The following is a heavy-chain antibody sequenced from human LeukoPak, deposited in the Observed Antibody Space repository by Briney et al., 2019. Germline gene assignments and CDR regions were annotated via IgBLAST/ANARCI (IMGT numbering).Heavy chain of an antibody. V-gene: IGHV3-23*01. Sequence: GGSLRLSCAASGFTFSSYGLSWVRQAPGKGLEWVSAISGSGGSTYYADSVKGRFTISRDNSKNTLYLQMNSLKTEDTAVYYCTTGPSTVTKFLKVYYYYYYMDVWGKGTTVTISS. CDR1: GFTFSSYG. J-gene: IGHJ6*03. CDR2: ISGSGGST. D-gene: IGHD4-17*01. CDR3: TTGPSTVTKFLKVYYYYYYMDV.